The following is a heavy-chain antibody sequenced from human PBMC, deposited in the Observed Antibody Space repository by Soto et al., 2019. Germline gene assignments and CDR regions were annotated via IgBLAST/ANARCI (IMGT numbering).Heavy chain of an antibody. V-gene: IGHV1-69*01. Sequence: QMHLVQSGAEVKKPGSSVKVSCKASGGSFTYTLSWVRQAPGQGLEWMGGIIPIIGTTNYAQKFQGRITMTADESTKTAYMELSTLRSEDTAVYYCARLHSHGTYGMDVWGQGTTVTVSS. CDR3: ARLHSHGTYGMDV. CDR1: GGSFTYT. D-gene: IGHD5-18*01. CDR2: IIPIIGTT. J-gene: IGHJ6*02.